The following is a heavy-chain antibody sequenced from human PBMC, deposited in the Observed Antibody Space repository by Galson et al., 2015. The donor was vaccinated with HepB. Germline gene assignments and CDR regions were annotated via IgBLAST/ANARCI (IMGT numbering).Heavy chain of an antibody. CDR2: ISDSGGST. CDR3: AKHPPRVTMIVVVPGGWYDY. Sequence: SLRLSCAASGFTSSSYAMSWVRQAPGKGLEWVSSISDSGGSTYYADSVKGRFTISRDNSKNTLSLQMNSLRGEDTAVYYCAKHPPRVTMIVVVPGGWYDYWGQGTLVTVSS. V-gene: IGHV3-23*01. CDR1: GFTSSSYA. J-gene: IGHJ4*02. D-gene: IGHD3-22*01.